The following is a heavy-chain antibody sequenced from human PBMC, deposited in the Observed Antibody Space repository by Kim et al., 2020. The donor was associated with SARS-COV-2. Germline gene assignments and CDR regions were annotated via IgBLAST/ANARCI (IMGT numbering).Heavy chain of an antibody. D-gene: IGHD1-26*01. CDR3: ARGGSYGGYYYYGMDV. V-gene: IGHV3-53*01. Sequence: SVQGPFTISSDNTKNTLYRQMNSLRAEDTAVYYCARGGSYGGYYYYGMDVWGQGTTVTVSS. J-gene: IGHJ6*02.